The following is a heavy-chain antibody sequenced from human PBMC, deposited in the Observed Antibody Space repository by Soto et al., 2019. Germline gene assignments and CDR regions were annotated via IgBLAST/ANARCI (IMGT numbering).Heavy chain of an antibody. Sequence: QVQLVESGGGVVQPGRSLRLSCAASRFTFSNYGMHWVRQAPGKGLEWVAVISFDGSKKNYADSVKGRFTISRDNSKNMMYLQMNSLRPEDTAVYYCARGVFYYYGSSGYSPDYWGQGTLVTVSS. D-gene: IGHD3-22*01. CDR2: ISFDGSKK. CDR1: RFTFSNYG. J-gene: IGHJ4*02. V-gene: IGHV3-30*19. CDR3: ARGVFYYYGSSGYSPDY.